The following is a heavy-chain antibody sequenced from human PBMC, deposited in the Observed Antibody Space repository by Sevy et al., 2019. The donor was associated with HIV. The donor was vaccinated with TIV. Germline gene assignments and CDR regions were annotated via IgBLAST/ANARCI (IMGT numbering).Heavy chain of an antibody. J-gene: IGHJ6*02. V-gene: IGHV3-11*01. Sequence: GGSQRLSCAASGFTLSDYYMSWIRQAPGKGLEWVSYISGSDNTKYYADSVKGRFTISRDNAKNSLYLQMNSLRAEDTAVYYCARDHVKDGDLGDYYYFAMDVWGQGTTVTVSS. CDR2: ISGSDNTK. D-gene: IGHD4-17*01. CDR1: GFTLSDYY. CDR3: ARDHVKDGDLGDYYYFAMDV.